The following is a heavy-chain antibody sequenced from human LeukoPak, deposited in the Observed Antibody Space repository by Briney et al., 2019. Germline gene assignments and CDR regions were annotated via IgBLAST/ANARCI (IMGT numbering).Heavy chain of an antibody. CDR2: ISYDGSNK. Sequence: AGGSLRRSCAASGFTFSSYGMHWVRQAPGKGLEWVAVISYDGSNKYYADSVKGRFTISRDNSKNTLYLQMNSLRAEDTAVYYCAKEMGLGGETDYWGQGTLVTVSS. J-gene: IGHJ4*02. V-gene: IGHV3-30*18. D-gene: IGHD3/OR15-3a*01. CDR3: AKEMGLGGETDY. CDR1: GFTFSSYG.